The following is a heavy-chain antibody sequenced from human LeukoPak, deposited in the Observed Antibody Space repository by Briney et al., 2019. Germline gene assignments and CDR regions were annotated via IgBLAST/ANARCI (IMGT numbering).Heavy chain of an antibody. Sequence: ASVKVSCKASGYTFSDYYMHWVRQAPAQGLEWMGWISPNSVEKVYAQKFQGRVTMTRDTSIGTAYMELSRLRSDDTAVYYGARKRGVGVDRNAFDIWGQGTMVTVSS. CDR3: ARKRGVGVDRNAFDI. CDR1: GYTFSDYY. V-gene: IGHV1-2*02. CDR2: ISPNSVEK. D-gene: IGHD3-3*01. J-gene: IGHJ3*02.